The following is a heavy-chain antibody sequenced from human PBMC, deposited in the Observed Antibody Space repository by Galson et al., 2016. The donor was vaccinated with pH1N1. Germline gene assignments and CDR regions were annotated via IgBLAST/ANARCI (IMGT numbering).Heavy chain of an antibody. D-gene: IGHD6-13*01. CDR1: RFSFSDYW. CDR3: ARAIGASGAF. Sequence: SLRLSCAGSRFSFSDYWMHWVRQAPGKGLEWVANINQDGSQKYYVDSVRGRFTISRDNAKNSLYLQMNSMRAEDTAVYSCARAIGASGAFWGQGTLVTVSS. V-gene: IGHV3-7*01. CDR2: INQDGSQK. J-gene: IGHJ4*02.